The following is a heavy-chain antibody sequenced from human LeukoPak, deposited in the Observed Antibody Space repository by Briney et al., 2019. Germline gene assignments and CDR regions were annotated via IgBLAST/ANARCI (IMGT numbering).Heavy chain of an antibody. V-gene: IGHV3-23*01. Sequence: PGGSLRLSCAASGFTVSSNYMSWVRQAPGKGLEWVSAISGSGGSTYYADSVKGRFTISRDNSKNTLYLQMNSLRAEDAAVYYCAKTMSRGLRLGELSFDYWGQGTLVTVSS. J-gene: IGHJ4*02. CDR1: GFTVSSNY. D-gene: IGHD3-16*02. CDR2: ISGSGGST. CDR3: AKTMSRGLRLGELSFDY.